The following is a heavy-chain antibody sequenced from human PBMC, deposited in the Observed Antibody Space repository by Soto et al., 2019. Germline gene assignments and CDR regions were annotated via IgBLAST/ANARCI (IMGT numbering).Heavy chain of an antibody. D-gene: IGHD3-22*01. CDR2: ISSSSSYI. CDR1: GFTFSSYS. Sequence: GGSLRLSCAASGFTFSSYSMNWVRQAPGKGLEWVSSISSSSSYIYYADSVKGRFTISRDNAKNSLYLQMNSPRAEDTAVYYCARAEEYYDSSGYDAFDIWGQGTMVTVSS. V-gene: IGHV3-21*01. J-gene: IGHJ3*02. CDR3: ARAEEYYDSSGYDAFDI.